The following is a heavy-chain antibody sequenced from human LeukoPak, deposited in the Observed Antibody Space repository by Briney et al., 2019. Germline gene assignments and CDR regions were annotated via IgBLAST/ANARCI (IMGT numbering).Heavy chain of an antibody. V-gene: IGHV3-30*02. Sequence: GGSLRLSCAASGFTFSSYGMHWVRQAPGEGLEWVAYIGYDGSKKYYSDSVKGRFTISRDNSKNTVHLQMNSLRAADTALYFCARNLGGIYNIAYGGQEPLFPVPS. D-gene: IGHD1-1*01. CDR1: GFTFSSYG. CDR2: IGYDGSKK. CDR3: ARNLGGIYNIAY. J-gene: IGHJ4*02.